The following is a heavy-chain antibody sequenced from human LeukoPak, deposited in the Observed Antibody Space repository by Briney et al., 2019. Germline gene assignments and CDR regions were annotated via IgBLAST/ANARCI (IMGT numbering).Heavy chain of an antibody. Sequence: GGSLRLSCAASGFTFSSYAMSWVRQAPGKGLEWVSAISGSGGSTYYADSVKGRFTISRDNSKNTLYLQMNSLKTEDTAVYYCTTDEGVVIIGQNWFDPWGQGTLVTVSS. CDR3: TTDEGVVIIGQNWFDP. D-gene: IGHD3-3*01. V-gene: IGHV3-23*01. CDR2: ISGSGGST. CDR1: GFTFSSYA. J-gene: IGHJ5*02.